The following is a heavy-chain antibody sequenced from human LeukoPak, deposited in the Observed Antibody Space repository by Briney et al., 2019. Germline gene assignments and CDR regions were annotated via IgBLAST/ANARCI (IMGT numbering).Heavy chain of an antibody. J-gene: IGHJ4*02. CDR1: GGSISSYY. CDR3: AGTYDYVWGSYRYGKYYFDY. D-gene: IGHD3-16*02. Sequence: SETLSLTCTVSGGSISSYYWSWIRQPPGKGLEWIGYVYYSGSTYYNPSLKSRVTISVDTSKNQFSLKLSSVTAADTAVYYCAGTYDYVWGSYRYGKYYFDYWGQGTLVTVSS. CDR2: VYYSGST. V-gene: IGHV4-59*12.